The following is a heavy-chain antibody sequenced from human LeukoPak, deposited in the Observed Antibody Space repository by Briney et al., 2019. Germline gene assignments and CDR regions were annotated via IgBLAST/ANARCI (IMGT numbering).Heavy chain of an antibody. CDR2: ISGSGGST. J-gene: IGHJ4*02. D-gene: IGHD6-13*01. CDR3: AKDLKEDPYSSSCRPDY. Sequence: GGSLRLSCAASGFTFSSYAMSWVRQAQGQGLEWVSAISGSGGSTYYADSVKGRFTISRDNSKNTLYLQMNSLRAEDTAVYYCAKDLKEDPYSSSCRPDYWGQGTLVTVSS. V-gene: IGHV3-23*01. CDR1: GFTFSSYA.